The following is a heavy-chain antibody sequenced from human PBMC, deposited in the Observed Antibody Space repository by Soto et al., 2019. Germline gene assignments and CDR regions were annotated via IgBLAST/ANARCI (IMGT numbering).Heavy chain of an antibody. D-gene: IGHD6-13*01. Sequence: EVQVVESGGGLVQPGGSLRLSCVASGFTSSNYWMNWVRQAPGKGPEWVANIKQDGSEKNYADSVKGRFTISRDNAKNSRYLPMNSLRAEDTAVYYGAGSTSSWGVWGKGTTVTVSS. CDR2: IKQDGSEK. J-gene: IGHJ6*04. V-gene: IGHV3-7*01. CDR3: AGSTSSWGV. CDR1: GFTSSNYW.